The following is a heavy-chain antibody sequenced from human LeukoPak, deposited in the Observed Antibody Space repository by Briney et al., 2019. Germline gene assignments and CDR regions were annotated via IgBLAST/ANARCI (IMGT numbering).Heavy chain of an antibody. Sequence: SVKVSCKAFGYTFTSYDINWVRQATGQGLEWMGWMNPNSGNTGYAQKFQGRVTMTRNTSISTAYMELSSLRSEDTAVYYCARVYDSSGYYSDYWGQGTLVTVSS. CDR1: GYTFTSYD. CDR2: MNPNSGNT. CDR3: ARVYDSSGYYSDY. V-gene: IGHV1-8*01. D-gene: IGHD3-22*01. J-gene: IGHJ4*02.